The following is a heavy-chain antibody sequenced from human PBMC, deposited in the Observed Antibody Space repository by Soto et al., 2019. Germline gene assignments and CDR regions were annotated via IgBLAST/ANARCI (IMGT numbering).Heavy chain of an antibody. CDR3: ARGPSAARHPFAY. V-gene: IGHV4-30-4*01. Sequence: KPSETLSLTCTVSGGSISSGDYYWSWIRQPPGKGLEWIGYIYYSGSTYYNPSLKSRVTISVDTSKNQFSLKLSSVTAADTAVYYCARGPSAARHPFAYWGQGTLVTVPS. CDR1: GGSISSGDYY. J-gene: IGHJ4*02. D-gene: IGHD6-6*01. CDR2: IYYSGST.